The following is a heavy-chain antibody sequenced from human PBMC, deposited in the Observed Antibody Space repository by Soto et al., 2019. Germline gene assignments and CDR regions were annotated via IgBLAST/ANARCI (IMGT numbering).Heavy chain of an antibody. V-gene: IGHV3-23*01. CDR1: GFTFSSYA. CDR3: AKSSSRAHHYGMDV. D-gene: IGHD2-2*01. CDR2: ISGSGVST. J-gene: IGHJ6*01. Sequence: GGSLRLSCAASGFTFSSYAISWVRHAPWKGLEWVSAISGSGVSTYYADSVKGRFTISRDNSKNTLYLQMNSLRAEDTAVYYCAKSSSRAHHYGMDVGGQGTKVNV.